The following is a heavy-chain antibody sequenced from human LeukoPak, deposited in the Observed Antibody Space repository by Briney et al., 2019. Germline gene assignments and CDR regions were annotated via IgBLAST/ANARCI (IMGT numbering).Heavy chain of an antibody. CDR1: GFNFNNAW. D-gene: IGHD2-15*01. CDR2: IKSRTDGGTT. Sequence: KSGGSLRLSCAASGFNFNNAWMNWFRQAPGKGLEWVGRIKSRTDGGTTDYDAPVKGRFSISRDDSKTTLYLQMNSLKTEDTAVYYCTTDYGSGGSYYDLDYWGQGTLVTVSS. V-gene: IGHV3-15*01. J-gene: IGHJ4*02. CDR3: TTDYGSGGSYYDLDY.